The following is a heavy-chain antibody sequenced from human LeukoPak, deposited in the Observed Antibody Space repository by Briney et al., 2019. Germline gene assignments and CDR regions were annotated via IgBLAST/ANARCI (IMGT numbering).Heavy chain of an antibody. CDR1: GFIANDHA. CDR3: SKDISAGGLDV. CDR2: VFWNGVDK. Sequence: GGSLRLSCVASGFIANDHAMHWVRQTPGKGLEWVAGVFWNGVDKGYADSVKGRFTIFRDNAKNSMYLQMNSLRIEDTALYYCSKDISAGGLDVWGPGTPVTVSS. J-gene: IGHJ6*02. D-gene: IGHD3-16*02. V-gene: IGHV3-9*02.